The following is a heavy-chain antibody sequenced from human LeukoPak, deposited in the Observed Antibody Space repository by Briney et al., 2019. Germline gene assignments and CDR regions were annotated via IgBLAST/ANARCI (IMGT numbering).Heavy chain of an antibody. Sequence: ASVKVSCKASGYTFITYYIHWVRQAPGQGLEWMGIISPSGGSTTYAQKFQGRVTMTGDTSTSTVYMELSSLRSEDTAVYYCARLPMVTTSFDSWGQGTLVTVSS. V-gene: IGHV1-46*01. CDR1: GYTFITYY. CDR3: ARLPMVTTSFDS. J-gene: IGHJ4*02. CDR2: ISPSGGST. D-gene: IGHD4-17*01.